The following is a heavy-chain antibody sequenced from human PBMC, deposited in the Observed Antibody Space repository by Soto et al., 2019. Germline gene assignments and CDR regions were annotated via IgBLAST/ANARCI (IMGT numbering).Heavy chain of an antibody. V-gene: IGHV4-59*01. CDR3: TRDLNRVFDF. CDR2: IYYNGNI. J-gene: IGHJ4*02. Sequence: SETMSVTCRVAGGYSNRYDGSCIRRPPGKRLEWIGYIYYNGNIDYNPSLKSRVTMSVDTSKNQFSLQLSSVTAADTAVYFCTRDLNRVFDFWGLGKLVTVSS. CDR1: GGYSNRYD.